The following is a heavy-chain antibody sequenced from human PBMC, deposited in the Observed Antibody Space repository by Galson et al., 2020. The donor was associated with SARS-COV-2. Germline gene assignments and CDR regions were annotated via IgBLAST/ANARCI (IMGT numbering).Heavy chain of an antibody. CDR2: IGGSSDVI. V-gene: IGHV3-48*02. D-gene: IGHD6-19*01. CDR1: STSY. CDR3: AGWYIRF. J-gene: IGHJ4*02. Sequence: STSYMSWVRQAPGKVLEWLSYIGGSSDVIKYADSVKGRFTISRDNDKNLLYLQMNSLRDEDTAVYYCAGWYIRFWGQGNLVTV.